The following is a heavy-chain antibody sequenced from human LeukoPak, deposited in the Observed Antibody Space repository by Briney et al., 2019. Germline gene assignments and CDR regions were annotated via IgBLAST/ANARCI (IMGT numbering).Heavy chain of an antibody. V-gene: IGHV3-7*01. CDR3: AIYYDFWSGFDY. Sequence: GGSLRLSCAASGFTFSSYAMSWVRQAPGKGLEWVANIKQDGSEKYYVDSVKGRFTISRDNAKNSLYLQMNSLRAEDTAVYYCAIYYDFWSGFDYWGQGTLVTVSS. J-gene: IGHJ4*02. CDR1: GFTFSSYA. D-gene: IGHD3-3*01. CDR2: IKQDGSEK.